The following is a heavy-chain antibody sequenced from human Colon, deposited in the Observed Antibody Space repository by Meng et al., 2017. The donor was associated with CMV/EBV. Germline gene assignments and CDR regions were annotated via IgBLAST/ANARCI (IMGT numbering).Heavy chain of an antibody. V-gene: IGHV2-5*02. CDR2: IYWDDDK. CDR1: GFSLSTIGMG. D-gene: IGHD3-10*01. J-gene: IGHJ4*02. Sequence: HIPLKDSGPTLVKPTQTLTLTCTFSGFSLSTIGMGVGWIRQPPGKALEWLGVIYWDDDKRYSPSLKSRLTITKDTSKNQVVLTMTNLDPLDTATYYCAHRPYGSGSYFFDYWGQGTLVTVSS. CDR3: AHRPYGSGSYFFDY.